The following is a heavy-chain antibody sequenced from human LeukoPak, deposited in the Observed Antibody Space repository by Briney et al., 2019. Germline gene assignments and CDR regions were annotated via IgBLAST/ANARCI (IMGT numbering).Heavy chain of an antibody. J-gene: IGHJ3*02. D-gene: IGHD3-10*01. V-gene: IGHV3-7*03. Sequence: GGSLRLSCAASGFTLSSSWMSWVRQAPGKGLEWVANIKQDGREKYYVDSVKGRFTISRDNAKNSLYLQMNSLRAEDTAVYYCASYGPYAFDIWGQGTMVTVSS. CDR1: GFTLSSSW. CDR2: IKQDGREK. CDR3: ASYGPYAFDI.